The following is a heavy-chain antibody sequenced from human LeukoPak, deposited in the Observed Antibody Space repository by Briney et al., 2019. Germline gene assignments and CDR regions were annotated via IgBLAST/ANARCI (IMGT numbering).Heavy chain of an antibody. CDR3: ARIPEGQTAYFDY. D-gene: IGHD2-21*02. V-gene: IGHV4-38-2*01. CDR1: DYSISSGYF. CDR2: IYHSGRT. Sequence: SETLSLTCAVSDYSISSGYFWGWIRQPPGKEPQWIGSIYHSGRTYYNPSLKRRVTISVDTSKNQFSLKLNSVTAADTAVYYCARIPEGQTAYFDYWGQGSLVAVSS. J-gene: IGHJ4*02.